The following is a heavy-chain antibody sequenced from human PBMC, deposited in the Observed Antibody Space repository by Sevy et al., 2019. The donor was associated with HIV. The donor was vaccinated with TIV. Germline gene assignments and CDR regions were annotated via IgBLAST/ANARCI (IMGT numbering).Heavy chain of an antibody. CDR1: GGSISSSSYY. CDR2: IYYSGST. V-gene: IGHV4-39*01. Sequence: SETLSLACTVSGGSISSSSYYWGWIRQPPGKGLEWIWSIYYSGSTYYNPSLKSRVTISVDTSKNQFSLKLSSVTAADTAVYYCARRYYDFWSGSVSGWFDPWGQGTLVTVSS. CDR3: ARRYYDFWSGSVSGWFDP. J-gene: IGHJ5*02. D-gene: IGHD3-3*01.